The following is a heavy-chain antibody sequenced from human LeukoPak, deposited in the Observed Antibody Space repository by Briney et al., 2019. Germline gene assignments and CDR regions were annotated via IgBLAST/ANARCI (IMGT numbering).Heavy chain of an antibody. V-gene: IGHV3-23*01. CDR2: ISGGGGST. J-gene: IGHJ5*02. CDR1: GFTFSSYA. Sequence: PGGSLRLSCAASGFTFSSYAMSWVRQAPGKGLEWVSAISGGGGSTYYADSVKGRFTISRDNSKNTLYLQMNSLRAEDTAVYYCAKAYDFWSGYYFDWFDPWGQGTLVTVSS. CDR3: AKAYDFWSGYYFDWFDP. D-gene: IGHD3-3*01.